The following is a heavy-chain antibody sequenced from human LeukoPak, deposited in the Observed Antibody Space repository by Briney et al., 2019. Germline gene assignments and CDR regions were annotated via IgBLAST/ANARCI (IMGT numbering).Heavy chain of an antibody. CDR2: INSSGVT. CDR1: RFTFSGYA. V-gene: IGHV3-69-1*01. J-gene: IGHJ4*02. CDR3: ARGREFDTYGYYY. Sequence: KPGGSLTLSCTASRFTFSGYAMNWVRHAPRKGLDWLSYINSSGVTNYAYPLKVRFTISRENAQTSLYLQMNILRAKDTAVSYYARGREFDTYGYYYWGGGPRVSV. D-gene: IGHD5-18*01.